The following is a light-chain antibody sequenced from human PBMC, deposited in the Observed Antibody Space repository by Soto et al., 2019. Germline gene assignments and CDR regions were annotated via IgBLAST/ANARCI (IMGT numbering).Light chain of an antibody. V-gene: IGLV1-51*01. CDR1: SSNIGNNY. CDR2: DNN. Sequence: QSALTQPPSVSAATGQKVTISCSGSSSNIGNNYVSWYQQLPGTAPKLLIYDNNKRPSGIPDRFSGSKSGTSATLGITGLKTGDEADYYCGAWDSSLSAYVFGTGTKLTVL. J-gene: IGLJ1*01. CDR3: GAWDSSLSAYV.